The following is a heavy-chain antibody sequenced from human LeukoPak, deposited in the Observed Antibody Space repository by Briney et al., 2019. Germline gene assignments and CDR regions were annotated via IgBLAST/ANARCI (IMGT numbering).Heavy chain of an antibody. CDR1: GGSINSFY. Sequence: SETLSLTCTVYGGSINSFYWSWIRQSPGKGLEWIGYISFSGSATYNPSLKSRVTISVDTSKNQFSLNLTSVTAADTAFYYCASAALGGWFAPWGQGTLVTVSS. CDR3: ASAALGGWFAP. J-gene: IGHJ5*02. CDR2: ISFSGSA. V-gene: IGHV4-59*01.